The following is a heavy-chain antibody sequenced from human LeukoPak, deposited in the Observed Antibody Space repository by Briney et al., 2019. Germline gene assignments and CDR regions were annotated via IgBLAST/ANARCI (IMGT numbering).Heavy chain of an antibody. CDR2: INSRSTSI. D-gene: IGHD2-21*01. CDR1: AFTFDTYG. Sequence: GGSLRLSCATSAFTFDTYGLIWVRQAPGKGLEWLSYINSRSTSIYYADSVKGRFTISRDNAKNSLFLQMHSLRDEDTAMYYCANGVHSASIYYFESWGQGTLVTVSS. V-gene: IGHV3-48*02. J-gene: IGHJ4*02. CDR3: ANGVHSASIYYFES.